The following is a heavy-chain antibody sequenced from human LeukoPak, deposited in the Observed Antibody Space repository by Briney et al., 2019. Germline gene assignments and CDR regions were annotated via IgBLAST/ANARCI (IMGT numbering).Heavy chain of an antibody. CDR1: GSTFSSYW. Sequence: PGGSLRLSCAASGSTFSSYWMSWVRQAPGKGLEWVANIKQDGSEKYYVDSVKGRFTISRDNAKNSLYLQMNSLRAEDTAVYYCARELRYSYGYDYWGQGTLVTVSS. CDR3: ARELRYSYGYDY. V-gene: IGHV3-7*01. CDR2: IKQDGSEK. D-gene: IGHD5-18*01. J-gene: IGHJ4*02.